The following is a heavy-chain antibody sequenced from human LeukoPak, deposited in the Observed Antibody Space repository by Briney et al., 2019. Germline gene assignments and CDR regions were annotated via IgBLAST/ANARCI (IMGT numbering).Heavy chain of an antibody. D-gene: IGHD3-9*01. CDR1: GFTFSSYS. J-gene: IGHJ6*02. CDR2: ISSSSSYI. V-gene: IGHV3-21*01. Sequence: GGSLRLSCAASGFTFSSYSMNWVRQAPGKGLEWVSSISSSSSYIYYADSVKGRFTISRDNAKSSLYLQMNSLRAEDTAVYYCARGPTIDYDILTGYYGSYYYGMDVWGQGTTVTVSS. CDR3: ARGPTIDYDILTGYYGSYYYGMDV.